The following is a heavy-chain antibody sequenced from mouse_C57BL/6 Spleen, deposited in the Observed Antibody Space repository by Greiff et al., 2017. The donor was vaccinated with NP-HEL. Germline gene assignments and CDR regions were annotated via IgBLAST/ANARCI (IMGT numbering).Heavy chain of an antibody. V-gene: IGHV2-9-1*01. Sequence: VKLVESGPGLVAPSQSLSITCTVSGFSLTSYAISWVRQPPGKGLEWLGVIWPGGGTNYNSALKSRLSISKDNSKSQVFLKMNSLQTDDTARYYCARKGGVYYGDEDAMDYWGQGTSVTVSS. D-gene: IGHD2-13*01. CDR3: ARKGGVYYGDEDAMDY. CDR2: IWPGGGT. CDR1: GFSLTSYA. J-gene: IGHJ4*01.